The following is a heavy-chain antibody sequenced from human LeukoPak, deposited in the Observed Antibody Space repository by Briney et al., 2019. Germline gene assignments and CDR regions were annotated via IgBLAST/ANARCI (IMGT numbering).Heavy chain of an antibody. CDR1: GFTFSSYW. Sequence: PGGSLRLSCAASGFTFSSYWMSWVRQAPGKGLEWVANIKQDGSEKCYVDSVKGRFTISRDNAKNSLYLQMNSLRAEDTAVYYCARLRSGYYRAFDIWGQGTMVTVSS. CDR2: IKQDGSEK. V-gene: IGHV3-7*01. J-gene: IGHJ3*02. D-gene: IGHD3-3*01. CDR3: ARLRSGYYRAFDI.